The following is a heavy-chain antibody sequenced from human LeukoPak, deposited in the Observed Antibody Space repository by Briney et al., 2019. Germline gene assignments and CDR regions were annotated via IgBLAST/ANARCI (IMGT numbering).Heavy chain of an antibody. CDR3: AKDLRSYYYDSSGEPDY. Sequence: GGSLRLSCAAAGFTFSSYGMHWVRQAPGKGLEWVAVIWYDGSNKYYADSVKGRFTISRDNSKNTLYLQMNSLRAEDTAVYYCAKDLRSYYYDSSGEPDYWGQGALVTVSS. CDR1: GFTFSSYG. D-gene: IGHD3-22*01. J-gene: IGHJ4*02. CDR2: IWYDGSNK. V-gene: IGHV3-33*06.